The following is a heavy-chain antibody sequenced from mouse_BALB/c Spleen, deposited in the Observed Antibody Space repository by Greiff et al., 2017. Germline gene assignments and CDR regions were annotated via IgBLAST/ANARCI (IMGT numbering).Heavy chain of an antibody. V-gene: IGHV7-3*02. CDR3: AREGILRVAWFAY. D-gene: IGHD1-1*01. CDR1: GFTFTDYY. J-gene: IGHJ3*01. CDR2: IRNKANGYTT. Sequence: EVMLVESGGGLVQPGGSLRLSCATSGFTFTDYYMSWVRQPPGKALEWLGFIRNKANGYTTEYSASVKGRFTISRDNSQSILYLQMNTLRAEDSATYYCAREGILRVAWFAYWGQGTLVTVSA.